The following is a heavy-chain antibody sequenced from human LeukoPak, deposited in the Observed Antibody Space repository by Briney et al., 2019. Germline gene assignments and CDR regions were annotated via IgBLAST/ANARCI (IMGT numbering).Heavy chain of an antibody. CDR2: INPSGGST. CDR1: GYTFTSYG. CDR3: ARDRRWLPNSGAFDI. D-gene: IGHD5-24*01. J-gene: IGHJ3*02. V-gene: IGHV1-46*01. Sequence: ASVKVSCKASGYTFTSYGISWVRQAPGQGLEWMGIINPSGGSTSYAQKFQGRVTMTRDTSTSTVYMELSSLRSEDTAVYYCARDRRWLPNSGAFDIWGQGTMVTVSS.